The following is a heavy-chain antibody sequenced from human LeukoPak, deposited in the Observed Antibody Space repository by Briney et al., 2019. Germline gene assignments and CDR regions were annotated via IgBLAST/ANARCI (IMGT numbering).Heavy chain of an antibody. CDR1: GYTFTSYD. V-gene: IGHV1-8*01. J-gene: IGHJ5*02. CDR3: ARARGCSSTSCYRGPNWFDP. CDR2: MNPNSGNT. D-gene: IGHD2-2*01. Sequence: ASVKVSCKASGYTFTSYDINWVRQATGQGLEWMGWMNPNSGNTGYAQKIQGRVTMTRNTSISTAYMELSSLRSEDTAVYYCARARGCSSTSCYRGPNWFDPWGQGTLVTVSS.